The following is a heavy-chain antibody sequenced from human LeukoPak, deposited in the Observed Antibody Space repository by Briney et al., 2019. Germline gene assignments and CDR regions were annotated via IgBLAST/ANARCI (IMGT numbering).Heavy chain of an antibody. J-gene: IGHJ4*02. D-gene: IGHD5-18*01. CDR2: IYYSGST. CDR3: ARSTAMVKEWDY. V-gene: IGHV4-59*01. Sequence: SETLSLTCTVSGGSISSYYWSWIRQPPGKGLDWIGYIYYSGSTNYNPSLKSRVTISVDTSKNQFSLKLSSVTAADTAVYYCARSTAMVKEWDYWGQGTLVTVSS. CDR1: GGSISSYY.